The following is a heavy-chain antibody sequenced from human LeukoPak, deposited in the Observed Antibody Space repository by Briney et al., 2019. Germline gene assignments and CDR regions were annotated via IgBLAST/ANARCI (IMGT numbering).Heavy chain of an antibody. CDR2: VYYSGST. Sequence: SETLSLTCTVSGGSIRNYYWSWIRQPPGKGLGWIGYVYYSGSTDYNPSLKSRVTISVDTSKNQFSLKVRSVTAADTAVYYCARDEHNYYDSSGYDYWGQGILVTVSS. CDR1: GGSIRNYY. CDR3: ARDEHNYYDSSGYDY. V-gene: IGHV4-59*01. J-gene: IGHJ4*02. D-gene: IGHD3-22*01.